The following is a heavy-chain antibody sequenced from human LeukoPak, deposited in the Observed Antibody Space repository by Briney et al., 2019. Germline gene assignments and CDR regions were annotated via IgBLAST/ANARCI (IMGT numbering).Heavy chain of an antibody. CDR2: ISSSSSTI. Sequence: GGPLRLSCAASGFTFSSYSMNWVRQAPGKGLEWVSYISSSSSTIYYADSVTGRFTISRDNAKNSLYLQMNSLRAEDTAVYYCAGGGSYYPTYFDYWGQGTLVTVSS. V-gene: IGHV3-48*01. CDR1: GFTFSSYS. CDR3: AGGGSYYPTYFDY. J-gene: IGHJ4*02. D-gene: IGHD1-26*01.